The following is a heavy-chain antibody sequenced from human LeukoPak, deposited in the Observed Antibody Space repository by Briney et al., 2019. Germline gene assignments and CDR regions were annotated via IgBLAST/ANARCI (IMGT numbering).Heavy chain of an antibody. D-gene: IGHD1-26*01. CDR2: TYHSGST. CDR1: GYSISSGYY. V-gene: IGHV4-38-2*01. CDR3: ARHFVRSGSYWADY. J-gene: IGHJ4*02. Sequence: PSETLSLTCAVSGYSISSGYYWGWIRQPPGKGLEWIGITYHSGSTYYNPSLKSRVTISVDTSKNQFSLRVTSVTAADTAVYYCARHFVRSGSYWADYWGQGTLVTVSS.